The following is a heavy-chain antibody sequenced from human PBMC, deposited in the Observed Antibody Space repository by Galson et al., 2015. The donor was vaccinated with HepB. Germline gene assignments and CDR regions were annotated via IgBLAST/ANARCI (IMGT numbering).Heavy chain of an antibody. J-gene: IGHJ4*02. CDR3: ARGGGPRWLALDY. D-gene: IGHD6-19*01. CDR1: GGSINNYY. V-gene: IGHV4-59*12. CDR2: IYSSGST. Sequence: ETLSLTCTVSGGSINNYYWTWIRQPPGKGLEWIGYIYSSGSTNYNPSFNSRITILVDTSKNQFSLKLSSVTAADTAVYYCARGGGPRWLALDYWGQGTLVTVSS.